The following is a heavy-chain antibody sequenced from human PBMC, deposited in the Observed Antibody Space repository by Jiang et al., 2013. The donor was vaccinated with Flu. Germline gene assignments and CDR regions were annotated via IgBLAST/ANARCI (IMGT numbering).Heavy chain of an antibody. V-gene: IGHV3-48*02. J-gene: IGHJ3*02. Sequence: SYISSSSSTIYYADSVKGRFTISRDNAKNSLYLQMNSLRDEDTAVYYCAREIVSGLLWFGELFRGAFDIWGQGTMVTVSS. D-gene: IGHD3-10*01. CDR2: ISSSSSTI. CDR3: AREIVSGLLWFGELFRGAFDI.